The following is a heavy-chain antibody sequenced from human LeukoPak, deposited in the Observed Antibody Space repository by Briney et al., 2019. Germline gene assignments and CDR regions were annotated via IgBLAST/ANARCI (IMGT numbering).Heavy chain of an antibody. V-gene: IGHV3-30-3*01. D-gene: IGHD3-16*02. CDR1: GFTFSSYA. CDR2: ISYDGSNK. CDR3: ARDPDDYVWGSYRYSRRLDY. Sequence: GRSLRLSCAASGFTFSSYALHWVRQAPGKGLEWVAVISYDGSNKYDADAVKGRFTISRDNSKNTLYLQMNSLRAEDTAVYYCARDPDDYVWGSYRYSRRLDYWGQGTLVTVSS. J-gene: IGHJ4*02.